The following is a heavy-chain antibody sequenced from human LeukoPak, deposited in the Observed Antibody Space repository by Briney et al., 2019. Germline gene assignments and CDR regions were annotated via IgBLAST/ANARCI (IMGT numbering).Heavy chain of an antibody. CDR1: GFSLSTSGVG. J-gene: IGHJ5*02. Sequence: SAPTLVNPTQTLTLTCTFSGFSLSTSGVGVGWIRQPPGKALEWLALIYWNDDKRYSPSLKSRLTITKDTSKNQVVLTMTNMDPVDTATYYCAHMTIHYDFWSGYFYHNWFDPWGQGTLVTVSS. V-gene: IGHV2-5*01. CDR3: AHMTIHYDFWSGYFYHNWFDP. CDR2: IYWNDDK. D-gene: IGHD3-3*01.